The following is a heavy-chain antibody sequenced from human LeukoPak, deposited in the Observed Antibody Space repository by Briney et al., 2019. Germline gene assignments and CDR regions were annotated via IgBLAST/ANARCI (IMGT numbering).Heavy chain of an antibody. D-gene: IGHD1-26*01. V-gene: IGHV3-30-3*01. Sequence: GGSLRLSCAASGFTFSSYAMHWVRQAPGKGLEWVAVISYDGSNKYYADSVKGRFTISRDNSKNTLYLQMNSLRAEDTAVYYCARDSRELLGSFDYWGQGTLVTVSS. CDR3: ARDSRELLGSFDY. J-gene: IGHJ4*02. CDR1: GFTFSSYA. CDR2: ISYDGSNK.